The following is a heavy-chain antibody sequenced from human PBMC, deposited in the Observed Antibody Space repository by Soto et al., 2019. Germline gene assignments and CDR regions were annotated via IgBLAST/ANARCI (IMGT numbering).Heavy chain of an antibody. CDR3: VMEDNYVTPTPQDV. D-gene: IGHD3-16*01. CDR2: ISPYTGNT. J-gene: IGHJ6*02. V-gene: IGHV1-18*01. Sequence: QVQLVQSGDEVKKPGASVKVSCKASGYIFVNYGIAWVRQAPGQGLEWMGWISPYTGNTHSATKVQGRLTMTTDTSPSTAYMDLGSLTSDDTAVYYCVMEDNYVTPTPQDVWGQGTTVTVSS. CDR1: GYIFVNYG.